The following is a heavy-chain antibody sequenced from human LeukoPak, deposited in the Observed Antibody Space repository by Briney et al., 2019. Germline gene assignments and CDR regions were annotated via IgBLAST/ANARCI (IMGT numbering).Heavy chain of an antibody. V-gene: IGHV1-18*01. D-gene: IGHD3-3*01. Sequence: ASVKVSCKASGYTFTSYGISWVRQAPGQGLEWMGWISAYNGNTNYAQKLQGRVTMTTDTSTSTAYMELRSLRSDDTAVYYCARDYSPRLEWLLVPDWFDPWGQGTLVTVSS. CDR1: GYTFTSYG. CDR3: ARDYSPRLEWLLVPDWFDP. J-gene: IGHJ5*02. CDR2: ISAYNGNT.